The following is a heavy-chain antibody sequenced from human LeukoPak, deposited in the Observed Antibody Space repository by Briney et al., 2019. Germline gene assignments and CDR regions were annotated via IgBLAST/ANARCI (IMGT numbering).Heavy chain of an antibody. CDR3: ARDSLLYYAFDI. D-gene: IGHD3-10*01. CDR2: IYTSGST. CDR1: GGSISSGSYY. V-gene: IGHV4-61*02. J-gene: IGHJ3*02. Sequence: PSETLSLTCTVSGGSISSGSYYWSWIRQPAGKGLEWIGRIYTSGSTNYNPSLKSRVTISVETSKNQFSLKLSSVTAADTAVYYCARDSLLYYAFDIWGHGTMVTVSS.